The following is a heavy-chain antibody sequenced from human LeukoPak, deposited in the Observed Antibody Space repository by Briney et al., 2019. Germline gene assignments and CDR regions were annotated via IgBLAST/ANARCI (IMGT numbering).Heavy chain of an antibody. CDR1: GGSFSGYY. D-gene: IGHD3-10*01. J-gene: IGHJ4*02. CDR2: INHNGSG. Sequence: SATVSLTCAVYGGSFSGYYWSWIRQPPGKGLEWIGEINHNGSGNYNPSLKSRVTISVDTSKNQFSLKLSSVTAADTAVYYCARVRYYGWGSFDYWGQGTQVPVSS. CDR3: ARVRYYGWGSFDY. V-gene: IGHV4-34*01.